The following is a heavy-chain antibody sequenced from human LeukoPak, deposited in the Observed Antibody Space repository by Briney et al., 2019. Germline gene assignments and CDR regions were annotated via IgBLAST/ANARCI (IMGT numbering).Heavy chain of an antibody. Sequence: SVKVSCKASGGTFSSYAISWVRQAPGQGLEWMGRIIPILGIANYAQKFQGRVTITADKSTSTAYMELSSLRSEDTAVYYCARDPAYYYDSSGSIPGDYWGQGTLVTVSS. CDR3: ARDPAYYYDSSGSIPGDY. CDR2: IIPILGIA. V-gene: IGHV1-69*04. CDR1: GGTFSSYA. J-gene: IGHJ4*02. D-gene: IGHD3-22*01.